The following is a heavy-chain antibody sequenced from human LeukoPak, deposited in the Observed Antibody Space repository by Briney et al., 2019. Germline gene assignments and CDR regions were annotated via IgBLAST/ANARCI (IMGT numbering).Heavy chain of an antibody. CDR3: ARETFLRNYYDSSGYFLDY. D-gene: IGHD3-22*01. CDR1: GGSIRSHY. Sequence: SETLSLTRTVSGGSIRSHYWSWIRQPPGKGLEWIGYIYYSGSTNYNPSLKSRVTISVDTSKNQFSLKLSSVTAADTAVYYCARETFLRNYYDSSGYFLDYWGQGTLVTVSS. CDR2: IYYSGST. V-gene: IGHV4-59*11. J-gene: IGHJ4*02.